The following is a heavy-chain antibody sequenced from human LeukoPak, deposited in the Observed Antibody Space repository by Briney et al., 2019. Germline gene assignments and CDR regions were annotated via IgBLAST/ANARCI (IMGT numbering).Heavy chain of an antibody. J-gene: IGHJ3*02. CDR1: GVSISTFY. CDR2: IHTSGST. V-gene: IGHV4-4*07. Sequence: SETLSLTCTVSGVSISTFYWNWIRQPAGKGLEWIGRIHTSGSTKYNPSLKSRVTISVDKSNNQFSLKLNSVTAADTAMYYCARALPNTDNYNWAFDIWGQGTMVTVSS. D-gene: IGHD5-24*01. CDR3: ARALPNTDNYNWAFDI.